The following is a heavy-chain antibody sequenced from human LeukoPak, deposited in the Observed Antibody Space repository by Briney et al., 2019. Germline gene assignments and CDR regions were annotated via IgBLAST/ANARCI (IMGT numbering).Heavy chain of an antibody. CDR3: ARRIVGANNHDFDI. CDR2: IYPGDSDT. J-gene: IGHJ3*02. D-gene: IGHD1-26*01. CDR1: GYSFTSYW. V-gene: IGHV5-51*01. Sequence: PGESRKISCKGSGYSFTSYWIGWVRQMPGKGLEWMGIIYPGDSDTRYSPSFQGQATISADKSISTSYLQWNSLKASDTAMYYCARRIVGANNHDFDIWGQGTLVTVSS.